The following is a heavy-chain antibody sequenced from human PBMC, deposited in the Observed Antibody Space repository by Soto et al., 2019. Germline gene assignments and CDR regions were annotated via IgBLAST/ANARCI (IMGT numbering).Heavy chain of an antibody. J-gene: IGHJ6*02. D-gene: IGHD3-16*01. V-gene: IGHV3-33*08. CDR2: IWSDGSRQ. CDR3: AGEPRGGAYDMDV. Sequence: QVQLVESGGAVVQPATSLRLSCAASRLTFTTYDMHWVRQAPGKGLEWVALIWSDGSRQFYGDSVKGRFTISRDNSKNTLSLQMKSLRVEATAVYYCAGEPRGGAYDMDVWGQGTTVTVSS. CDR1: RLTFTTYD.